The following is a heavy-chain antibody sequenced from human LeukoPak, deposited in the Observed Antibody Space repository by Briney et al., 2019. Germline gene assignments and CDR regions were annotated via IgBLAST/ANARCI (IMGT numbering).Heavy chain of an antibody. CDR3: AKVGGYSYGYNWFDP. J-gene: IGHJ5*02. CDR2: ISGSGGST. V-gene: IGHV3-23*01. CDR1: GFTFSNYA. D-gene: IGHD5-18*01. Sequence: GGSLRLSCAPSGFTFSNYAMSWVRQAPGKGLEWVSAISGSGGSTYYADSVKGRFTNSRENSKNTLYLQMNSLRAEDTAVYYCAKVGGYSYGYNWFDPWGQGTLVTVSS.